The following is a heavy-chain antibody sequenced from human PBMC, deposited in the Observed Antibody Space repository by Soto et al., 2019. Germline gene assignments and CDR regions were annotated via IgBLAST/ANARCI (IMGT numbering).Heavy chain of an antibody. J-gene: IGHJ5*02. CDR2: IFHNGRT. V-gene: IGHV4-39*01. CDR3: VRQVTGTRRFNWCDP. Sequence: QLQLQESGPGLVKPSETLSLTCSVSGASVTGTTYYWGWIRQSPGKALEWIGNIFHNGRTDYNPSIKNLCAISKDASKTQFSLGLTSLTAADMAMYYCVRQVTGTRRFNWCDPWGQGTLVTVSS. D-gene: IGHD1-7*01. CDR1: GASVTGTTYY.